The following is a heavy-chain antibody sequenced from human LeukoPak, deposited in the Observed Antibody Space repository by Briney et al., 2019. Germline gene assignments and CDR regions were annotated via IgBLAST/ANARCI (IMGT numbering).Heavy chain of an antibody. D-gene: IGHD6-13*01. J-gene: IGHJ4*02. Sequence: SGPTLVNPTQTLTLTCTFSGFSLSTSGVGVGWIRQPPGKALEWLALIYWNDDKRYSPSLKSRLTITKDTSKNQVVLTMTNMDPVDTATYYCAHRRGLAAAGTVYFDYWGQGTLVTVSS. V-gene: IGHV2-5*01. CDR1: GFSLSTSGVG. CDR2: IYWNDDK. CDR3: AHRRGLAAAGTVYFDY.